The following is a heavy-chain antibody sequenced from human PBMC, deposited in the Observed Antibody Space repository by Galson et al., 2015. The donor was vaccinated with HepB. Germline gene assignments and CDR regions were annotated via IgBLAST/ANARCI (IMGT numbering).Heavy chain of an antibody. Sequence: SLRLSCAASGFSIRSHYMNWVRQAPGKGLEWVSVIHGGNNRYYADSVKGRFTISRDDSINTRFLQRNSLRVEDTDASFCAQLGTGYWARGPRVTASS. CDR3: AQLGTGY. V-gene: IGHV3-53*01. CDR1: GFSIRSHY. D-gene: IGHD6-13*01. J-gene: IGHJ4*02. CDR2: IHGGNNR.